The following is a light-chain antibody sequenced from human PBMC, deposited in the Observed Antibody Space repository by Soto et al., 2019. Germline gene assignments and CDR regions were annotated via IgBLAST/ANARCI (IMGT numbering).Light chain of an antibody. CDR2: KAT. Sequence: QLTQSPSTLSASVGDRVTITCRASQSVRTWLAWFQQKPGKASKLLIYKATTLESGVPSRFSGSGSGTEFTLTISSLQSDDFATYYCQQYDNYLTFGRGTKVDIK. CDR3: QQYDNYLT. V-gene: IGKV1-5*03. CDR1: QSVRTW. J-gene: IGKJ1*01.